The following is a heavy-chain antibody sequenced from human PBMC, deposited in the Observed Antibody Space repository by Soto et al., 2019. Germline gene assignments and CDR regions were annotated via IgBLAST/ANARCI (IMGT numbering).Heavy chain of an antibody. CDR2: INAGNGNT. J-gene: IGHJ5*02. D-gene: IGHD2-2*01. CDR1: GYTFTSYA. V-gene: IGHV1-3*01. Sequence: ASVKVSCKASGYTFTSYAMHWVRQAPGQRLEWMGWINAGNGNTKYSQKFQGWVTMTRDTSISTAYMELSRLRSDDTAVYYCARGTRFDPWGQGTLVTAPQ. CDR3: ARGTRFDP.